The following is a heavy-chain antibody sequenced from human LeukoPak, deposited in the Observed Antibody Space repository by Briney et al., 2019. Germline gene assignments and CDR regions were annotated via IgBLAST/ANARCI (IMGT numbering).Heavy chain of an antibody. CDR2: INTNTGNP. J-gene: IGHJ5*02. Sequence: ASVKVSCKASGYTFTNYAMNWVRQAPGQGLEWMGWINTNTGNPTYAQGFTGRFVFSLDTPVSTAYLQISSLKAEDTAVYYCATGPQAWPNWFDPWGQGTLVTVSS. V-gene: IGHV7-4-1*02. CDR3: ATGPQAWPNWFDP. CDR1: GYTFTNYA.